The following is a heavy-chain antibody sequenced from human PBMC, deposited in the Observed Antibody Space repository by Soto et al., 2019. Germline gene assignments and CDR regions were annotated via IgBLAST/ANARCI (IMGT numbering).Heavy chain of an antibody. D-gene: IGHD4-4*01. Sequence: PGGSLRLACAASGFRVSSYSMSWIRQAPGKGLEWLAHIHENGHFKFYVDSAKGRFTISRDDALHSLCLQMNSLRAEDTAMYYCARDEGVPINYRFDYWGQGTLVTVSS. J-gene: IGHJ4*02. CDR1: GFRVSSYS. CDR2: IHENGHFK. V-gene: IGHV3-7*03. CDR3: ARDEGVPINYRFDY.